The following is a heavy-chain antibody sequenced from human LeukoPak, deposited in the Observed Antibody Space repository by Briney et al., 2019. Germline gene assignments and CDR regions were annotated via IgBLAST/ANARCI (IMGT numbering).Heavy chain of an antibody. CDR3: AREVPAAINWFDP. J-gene: IGHJ5*02. CDR1: GYSISSGYY. D-gene: IGHD2-2*01. Sequence: PSETLSLTCAVSGYSISSGYYWGWIRQPPGKGLEWIGSIYHSGSTYYNPSLKSRVTISVDTSKNQFSLKLSSVTAADTAVYYCAREVPAAINWFDPWGQGTLVTVPS. V-gene: IGHV4-38-2*02. CDR2: IYHSGST.